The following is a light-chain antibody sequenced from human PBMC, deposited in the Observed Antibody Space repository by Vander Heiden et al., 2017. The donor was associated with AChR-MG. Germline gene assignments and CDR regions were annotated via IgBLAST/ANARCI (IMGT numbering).Light chain of an antibody. Sequence: QSALPQPASVSGSPGQSITISCTGTSSDVGGSDSVSWYQHHPGKAPKLIIYDVTLRPSGISNRFSGSKSGNTASLTISGLQAGDEADYHCSSSTTNNARVFGTGTTVTVL. CDR3: SSSTTNNARV. CDR1: SSDVGGSDS. CDR2: DVT. J-gene: IGLJ1*01. V-gene: IGLV2-14*03.